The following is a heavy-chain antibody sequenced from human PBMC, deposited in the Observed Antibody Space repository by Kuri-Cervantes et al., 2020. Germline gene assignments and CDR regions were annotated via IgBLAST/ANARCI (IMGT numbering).Heavy chain of an antibody. D-gene: IGHD3-9*01. CDR1: GFTFDDYA. V-gene: IGHV3-9*01. CDR3: AKDIVALLTGPYYYYGMDV. Sequence: SLKISCAASGFTFDDYAMHWVRQAPGKGLEWVSGISWNSGSIGYADSVKGRFTISRDNAKNSLYLQMNSLRVEDTAVYYCAKDIVALLTGPYYYYGMDVWGQGTTVTVSS. J-gene: IGHJ6*02. CDR2: ISWNSGSI.